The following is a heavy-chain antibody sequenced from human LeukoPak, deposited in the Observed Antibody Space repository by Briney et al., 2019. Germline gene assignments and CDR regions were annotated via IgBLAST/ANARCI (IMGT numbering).Heavy chain of an antibody. Sequence: EASVKVSCKASGGTFSSYAISWVRQAPGQGLEWMGRIIPILGIANYAQKFQGRVTITADKSTSTAYMELSSLRSEDTAVYYCARDNSSSWYLGGDFDYWGQGTLVTVSS. CDR1: GGTFSSYA. D-gene: IGHD6-13*01. J-gene: IGHJ4*02. CDR2: IIPILGIA. CDR3: ARDNSSSWYLGGDFDY. V-gene: IGHV1-69*04.